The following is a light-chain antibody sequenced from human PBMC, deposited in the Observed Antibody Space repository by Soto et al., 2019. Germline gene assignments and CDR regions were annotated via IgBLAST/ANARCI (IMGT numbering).Light chain of an antibody. Sequence: DIQMTQSPSSVSASVGDTVTITCRASQDILSWLAWYQQKPGEAPRPLIYASSNLQSGVPSRFSGSRSGTDFTLTISSLQPEDFATYYCQQANTFPITFGPGTRLDIK. V-gene: IGKV1-12*01. J-gene: IGKJ3*01. CDR1: QDILSW. CDR3: QQANTFPIT. CDR2: ASS.